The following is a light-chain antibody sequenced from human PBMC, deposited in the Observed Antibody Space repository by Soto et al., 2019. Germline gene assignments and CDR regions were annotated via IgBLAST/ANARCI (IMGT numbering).Light chain of an antibody. CDR3: QQFGTSSLVT. Sequence: EIVLTQSPATLSLSPGERATLSCRASQSVGSYLAWYQQRPGQAPRLLIYDASDRATGIPARFSGSGSGTDFTLTISSLEPEDFAVYYCQQFGTSSLVTFGPGTKVDIK. CDR2: DAS. V-gene: IGKV3-11*01. CDR1: QSVGSY. J-gene: IGKJ3*01.